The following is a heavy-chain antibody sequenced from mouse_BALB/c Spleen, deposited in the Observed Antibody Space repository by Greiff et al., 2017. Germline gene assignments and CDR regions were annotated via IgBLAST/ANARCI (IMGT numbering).Heavy chain of an antibody. CDR1: GFTFSSFG. Sequence: EVKLVESGGGLVQPGGSRKLSCAASGFTFSSFGMHWVRQAPEKGLEWVAYISSGSSTIYYADTVKGRFTISRDNPKNTLFLQMTSLRSEDTAMYYCATSYDYDASYWGQGTTLTVSS. J-gene: IGHJ2*01. D-gene: IGHD2-4*01. V-gene: IGHV5-17*02. CDR2: ISSGSSTI. CDR3: ATSYDYDASY.